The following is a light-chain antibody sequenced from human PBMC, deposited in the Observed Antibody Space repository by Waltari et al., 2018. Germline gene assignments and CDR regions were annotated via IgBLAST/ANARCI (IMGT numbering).Light chain of an antibody. CDR3: GSYAGNNIIL. CDR1: SRDVGSYNL. V-gene: IGLV2-23*02. Sequence: QSALTQPASVSGSPGQSVTISCTGTSRDVGSYNLVSWYQQHQGKAPKVIIYEVSKRPGGVSSRFSGSKSGNRASLTSSGLQAEDEADYHCGSYAGNNIILFGGGTKLTVL. CDR2: EVS. J-gene: IGLJ2*01.